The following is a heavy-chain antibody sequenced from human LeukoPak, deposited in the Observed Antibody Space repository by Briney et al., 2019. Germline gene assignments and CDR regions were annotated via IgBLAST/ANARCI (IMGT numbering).Heavy chain of an antibody. V-gene: IGHV3-30*02. D-gene: IGHD6-13*01. CDR1: GFSFSNYG. Sequence: GGSLRLPCAASGFSFSNYGMHWVRQAPGKGLEWVAYIRYDGSNKYYADSVRGRFTISRDNSKNMLYLQMNSLRAEDTAVYYCAKVKSATIAAAYSDYWGQGTLVTVSS. J-gene: IGHJ4*02. CDR2: IRYDGSNK. CDR3: AKVKSATIAAAYSDY.